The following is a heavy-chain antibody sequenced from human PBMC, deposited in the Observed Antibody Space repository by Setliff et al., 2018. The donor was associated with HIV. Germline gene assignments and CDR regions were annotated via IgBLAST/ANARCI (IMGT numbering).Heavy chain of an antibody. Sequence: SETLSLTCVVSSHSISSGYYWGWIRQPPGKRLEWIGSIYHGGNTYYNPSLKSRVTISVDSSKNQFSLKLSSVTAADTAVYYCARHGRIAATLGAYFDYWGQGTLVTVSS. CDR2: IYHGGNT. D-gene: IGHD2-15*01. CDR1: SHSISSGYY. V-gene: IGHV4-38-2*01. CDR3: ARHGRIAATLGAYFDY. J-gene: IGHJ4*02.